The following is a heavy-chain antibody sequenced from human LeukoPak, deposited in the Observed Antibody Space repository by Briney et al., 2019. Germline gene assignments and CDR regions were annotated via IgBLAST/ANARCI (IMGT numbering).Heavy chain of an antibody. D-gene: IGHD3-10*01. V-gene: IGHV3-23*01. Sequence: PGGSLRLSCAASGFTFSSYAMTWVRQAPGKGLEWVSAIGDSGRNTYYADSMRGRFTISRDNSKNTLYLQMNSLRAEDTAIYYCAKDPMVRGATYDYWGQGTLVTVSS. CDR2: IGDSGRNT. J-gene: IGHJ4*02. CDR1: GFTFSSYA. CDR3: AKDPMVRGATYDY.